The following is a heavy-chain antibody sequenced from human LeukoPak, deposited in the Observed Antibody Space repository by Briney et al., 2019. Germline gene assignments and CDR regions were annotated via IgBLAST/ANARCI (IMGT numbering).Heavy chain of an antibody. CDR1: GFTFSSYW. CDR2: IEQDGSEK. Sequence: GGSLRLSCAASGFTFSSYWMSWVRQAPGKGLEWVANIEQDGSEKYYVDSVKGRFTISRDNAKNSLYLQMNSLRAEDTAAYYCARVRPDTIFGVVRYYYYYGMDVWGQGTTVTVSS. CDR3: ARVRPDTIFGVVRYYYYYGMDV. V-gene: IGHV3-7*05. J-gene: IGHJ6*02. D-gene: IGHD3-3*01.